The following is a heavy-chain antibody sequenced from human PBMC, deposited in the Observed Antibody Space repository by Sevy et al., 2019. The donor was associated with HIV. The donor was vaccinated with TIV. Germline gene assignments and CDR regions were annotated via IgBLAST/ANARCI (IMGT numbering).Heavy chain of an antibody. V-gene: IGHV3-30*18. CDR1: GFTFSSYG. CDR3: AKDMSDGNYDFWSGYSRRPDV. J-gene: IGHJ6*02. D-gene: IGHD3-3*01. Sequence: GGSLRLSCAASGFTFSSYGMHWVRQAPGKGVEWVAVISYDGSNKYYADSVKGRFTISRDNSKNTLYLQMNSLRAEDTAVYYCAKDMSDGNYDFWSGYSRRPDVWGQGTTVTVSS. CDR2: ISYDGSNK.